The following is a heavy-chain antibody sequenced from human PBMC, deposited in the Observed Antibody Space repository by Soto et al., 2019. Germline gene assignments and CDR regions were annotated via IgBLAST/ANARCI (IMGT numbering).Heavy chain of an antibody. CDR2: IYWDGIE. D-gene: IGHD2-15*01. V-gene: IGHV2-5*02. CDR3: APSPCSGGTCYLFDH. J-gene: IGHJ4*02. CDR1: GFSLTTSGVG. Sequence: QITLKESGPTLVKPTQPLTLTCTVSGFSLTTSGVGVGWIRQPPGKAPEWLALIYWDGIERYSPSLRSRLTITIDNSKNQVVLTMTTMDPVDTATYYCAPSPCSGGTCYLFDHWGQGTPVIVSS.